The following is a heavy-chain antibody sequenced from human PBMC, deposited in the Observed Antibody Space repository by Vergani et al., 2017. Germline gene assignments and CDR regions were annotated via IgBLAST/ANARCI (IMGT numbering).Heavy chain of an antibody. D-gene: IGHD6-19*01. J-gene: IGHJ4*02. Sequence: QVQLQQWGAGLLKPSETLSLTCAVSAGSFSGYYGNWIRKPPGKGQGWIGEINNSGSTNYNAYPKSQVTISRDTSKNQFSLKLSSVTAADTAVYFCARQRPGSGWCPGDFVDWWQESLVTV. V-gene: IGHV4-34*01. CDR1: AGSFSGYY. CDR3: ARQRPGSGWCPGDFVD. CDR2: INNSGST.